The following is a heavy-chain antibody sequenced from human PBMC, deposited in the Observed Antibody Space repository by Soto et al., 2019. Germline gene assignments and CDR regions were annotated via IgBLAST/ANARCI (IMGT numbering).Heavy chain of an antibody. D-gene: IGHD2-2*01. CDR1: GFTFSSYA. CDR3: ARGPSSLTRFDY. Sequence: GGSLRLSCAASGFTFSSYAMHWVRQAPGKGLEWVAGISYDGSNKYYADSVKGRFAISRDNSKNTLYLQMNSLRAEDTAVFYCARGPSSLTRFDYWGQGTLVTVSS. V-gene: IGHV3-30*09. CDR2: ISYDGSNK. J-gene: IGHJ4*02.